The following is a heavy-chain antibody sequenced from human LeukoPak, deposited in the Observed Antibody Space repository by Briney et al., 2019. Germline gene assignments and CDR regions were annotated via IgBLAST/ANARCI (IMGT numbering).Heavy chain of an antibody. CDR1: GGTFSTYA. D-gene: IGHD2-2*01. J-gene: IGHJ5*02. CDR3: ARDRRSRYCSSTRCYLGCFDP. Sequence: ASVNVSCKASGGTFSTYAISWVRQAPGQGLEWMGGIIPTFGTAKYAQKFQGRVTITADESTSTAYMELSSLRSEDTAVYYCARDRRSRYCSSTRCYLGCFDPWGQGTLVTVSS. V-gene: IGHV1-69*13. CDR2: IIPTFGTA.